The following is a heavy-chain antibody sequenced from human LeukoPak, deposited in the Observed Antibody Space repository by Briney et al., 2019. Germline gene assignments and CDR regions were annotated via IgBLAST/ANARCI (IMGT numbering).Heavy chain of an antibody. CDR3: ARVFAAGVWFDY. CDR2: INPSDGTT. D-gene: IGHD2-8*01. V-gene: IGHV1-46*01. Sequence: VASVKVSCKASGYTFTSYYIHWVRPAPGQGLEWMGIINPSDGTTSCAQKFQGRVTMTRDTSTSTVYMELSSLRSEDTAIYYCARVFAAGVWFDYWGQGTLVTVSS. CDR1: GYTFTSYY. J-gene: IGHJ4*02.